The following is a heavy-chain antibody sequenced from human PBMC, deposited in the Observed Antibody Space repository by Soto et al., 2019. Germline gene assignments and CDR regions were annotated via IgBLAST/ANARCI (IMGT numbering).Heavy chain of an antibody. J-gene: IGHJ5*02. Sequence: GGSLRLSCAASGFTFSSYAMSWVRQAPERGLEWVSGIDNSGDYTYYADSVKGRLTISRDNSENTLFLQMNSLRAEDSAVYYCAKVASTLTTINWFDPWGQGTRVTVSS. V-gene: IGHV3-23*01. CDR1: GFTFSSYA. CDR2: IDNSGDYT. D-gene: IGHD4-17*01. CDR3: AKVASTLTTINWFDP.